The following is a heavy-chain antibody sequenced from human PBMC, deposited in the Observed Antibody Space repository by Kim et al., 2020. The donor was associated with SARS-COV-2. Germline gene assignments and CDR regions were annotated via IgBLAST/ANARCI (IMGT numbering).Heavy chain of an antibody. CDR3: ARVLYGAGSHYYFDL. CDR2: ISASNSYT. V-gene: IGHV3-11*05. D-gene: IGHD3-10*01. J-gene: IGHJ4*02. Sequence: GGSLRLSCAASAFTFSDFYMSWIRQAPGKGLEWVSYISASNSYTNYADSVKGRFTISRDNAQNSLYLQMSTLRPEDTAVYYCARVLYGAGSHYYFDLWGQGTLVTVSS. CDR1: AFTFSDFY.